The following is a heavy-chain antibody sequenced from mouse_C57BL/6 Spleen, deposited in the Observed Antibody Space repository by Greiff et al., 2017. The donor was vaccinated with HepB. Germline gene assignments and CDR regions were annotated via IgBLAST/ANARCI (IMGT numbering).Heavy chain of an antibody. D-gene: IGHD1-1*01. Sequence: EVQGVESGGGLVQPGGSLKLSCAASGFTFSDYYMYWVRQTPEKRLEWVAYISNGGGSTYYPDTVKGRFTISRDNAKNTLYLQMSRLKSEDTAMYYCARHLYYYGSSSDYYAMDYWGQGTSVTVSS. CDR2: ISNGGGST. V-gene: IGHV5-12*01. J-gene: IGHJ4*01. CDR1: GFTFSDYY. CDR3: ARHLYYYGSSSDYYAMDY.